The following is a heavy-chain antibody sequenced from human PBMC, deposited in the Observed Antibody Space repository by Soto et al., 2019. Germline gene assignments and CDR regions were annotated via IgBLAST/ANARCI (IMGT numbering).Heavy chain of an antibody. J-gene: IGHJ4*02. CDR1: GGSLSTNP. V-gene: IGHV1-69*06. D-gene: IGHD2-15*01. CDR3: ARRDSGGFFRFFDS. Sequence: QVQLVQSGTEVKKPGSSVKVSCKTSGGSLSTNPISWVLQAPGQGLEWMGGTGSGTGPGNHAQKFQGRLTVTADKSTGTVYMELTNLSSEDTAVYYCARRDSGGFFRFFDSWGQGTLVTVSS. CDR2: TGSGTGPG.